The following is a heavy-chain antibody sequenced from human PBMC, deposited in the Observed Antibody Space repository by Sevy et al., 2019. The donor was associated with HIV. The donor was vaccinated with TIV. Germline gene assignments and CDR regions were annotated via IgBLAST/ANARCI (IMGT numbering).Heavy chain of an antibody. J-gene: IGHJ6*02. CDR2: IYYSGSR. CDR1: GGSIRSSHW. D-gene: IGHD3-10*01. Sequence: SETLSLTCAVSGGSIRSSHWWNWVRQSPGKGLEWIGEIYYSGSRNYNPSLKSRLTISVDTSNNLFSLRLSSVTAADTAVYYCAREEYFYGSGTYGYGMDVWGQGTTVTVSS. CDR3: AREEYFYGSGTYGYGMDV. V-gene: IGHV4-4*02.